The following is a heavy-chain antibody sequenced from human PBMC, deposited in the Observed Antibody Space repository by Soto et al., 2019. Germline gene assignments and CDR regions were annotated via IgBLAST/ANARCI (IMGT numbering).Heavy chain of an antibody. CDR3: ARDRYYYGSGRPHDWFDP. D-gene: IGHD3-10*01. V-gene: IGHV4-30-4*01. J-gene: IGHJ5*02. Sequence: TSETLSLTCTVSGGSISSGDYYWSWIRQPPGKGLEWIGYIYYSGSTYYNPSLKSRVTISVDTSKDQFSLKLSSVTAADTAVYYCARDRYYYGSGRPHDWFDPCGQGTLVTVCS. CDR1: GGSISSGDYY. CDR2: IYYSGST.